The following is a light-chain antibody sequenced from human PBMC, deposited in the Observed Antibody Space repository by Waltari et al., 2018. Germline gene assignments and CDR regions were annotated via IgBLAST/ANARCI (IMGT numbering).Light chain of an antibody. CDR1: SSAIGSYNR. J-gene: IGLJ1*01. CDR2: EVR. V-gene: IGLV2-18*02. Sequence: QSALTQPPSVSGSPGQSVTIPCTGTSSAIGSYNRVSWFQPTPGTAPKLMSYEVRNRPSGVPDRFSAAKSGNPASLTISGLQAEDEADYYCTAYTSTNAYVFGTGTKVTVL. CDR3: TAYTSTNAYV.